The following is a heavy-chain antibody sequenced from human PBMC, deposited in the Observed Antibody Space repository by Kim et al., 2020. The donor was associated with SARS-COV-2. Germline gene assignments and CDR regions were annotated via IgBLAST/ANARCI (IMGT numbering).Heavy chain of an antibody. V-gene: IGHV4-34*01. Sequence: QSGSTNYNPSLKSRVTISVDTSKNQFSLKLSSVTAADTAVYYCARPWEPNWGQGTLVTVSS. J-gene: IGHJ4*02. CDR3: ARPWEPN. D-gene: IGHD1-26*01. CDR2: QSGST.